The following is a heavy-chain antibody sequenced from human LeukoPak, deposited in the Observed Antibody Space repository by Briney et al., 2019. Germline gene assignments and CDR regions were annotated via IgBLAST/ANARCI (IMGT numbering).Heavy chain of an antibody. D-gene: IGHD3-22*01. J-gene: IGHJ5*02. CDR2: ISSSSSTI. CDR3: ARDDSSGYYYSWFDP. CDR1: GFAFSSYV. V-gene: IGHV3-48*01. Sequence: PGGSLRLSCAASGFAFSSYVLHWVRRAPGKGLEWVSYISSSSSTIYYADSVKGRFTISRDNAKNSLYLQMNSLRAEDTAVYYCARDDSSGYYYSWFDPWGQGTLVTVSS.